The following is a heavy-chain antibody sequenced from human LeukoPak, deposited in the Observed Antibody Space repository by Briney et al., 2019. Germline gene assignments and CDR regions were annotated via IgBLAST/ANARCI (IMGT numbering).Heavy chain of an antibody. D-gene: IGHD5-18*01. CDR1: GYTFSNNA. Sequence: ASVKVSCKASGYTFSNNAMNWVRQAPGQGLEWMGWINTNTGNPTYAQGFTGRFVFSLDTSVSTAYLQISGLKAEDTAVYYCARDGEIAMVKFDYWGQGTLVAVSS. J-gene: IGHJ4*02. CDR3: ARDGEIAMVKFDY. V-gene: IGHV7-4-1*02. CDR2: INTNTGNP.